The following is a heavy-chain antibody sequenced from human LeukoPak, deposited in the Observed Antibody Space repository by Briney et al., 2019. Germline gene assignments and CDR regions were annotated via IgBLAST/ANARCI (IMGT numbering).Heavy chain of an antibody. Sequence: SETLSLTCTVSGGSISRYYWSWIRQTPGKGLGWIGYIYYSGSTDYNPSLKSRVTISVDTSKNQFSLKLNSVTAADTAIYYCARKYSYERSGYLDYGGREILVTVSS. CDR2: IYYSGST. CDR1: GGSISRYY. D-gene: IGHD3-22*01. V-gene: IGHV4-59*01. CDR3: ARKYSYERSGYLDY. J-gene: IGHJ4*02.